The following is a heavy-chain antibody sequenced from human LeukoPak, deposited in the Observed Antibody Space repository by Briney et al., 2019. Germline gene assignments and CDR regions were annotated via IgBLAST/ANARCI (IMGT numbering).Heavy chain of an antibody. V-gene: IGHV4-4*07. D-gene: IGHD3-9*01. CDR1: GGSISHYY. J-gene: IGHJ5*02. Sequence: SETLSLTCSVSGGSISHYYWSWIRQPAGKGLEWIGRIYTSGSTKYNPSLKSRVTMSVDTSKNQFSLKLSSVTAADTAVYYCARDQYDILNGFDPWGQGTLVTVSS. CDR2: IYTSGST. CDR3: ARDQYDILNGFDP.